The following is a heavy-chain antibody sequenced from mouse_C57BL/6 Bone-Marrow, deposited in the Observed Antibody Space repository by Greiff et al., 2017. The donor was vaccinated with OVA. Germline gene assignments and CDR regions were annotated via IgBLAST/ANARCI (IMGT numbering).Heavy chain of an antibody. Sequence: EVKLMESGGGLVKPGGSLKLSCAASGFTFSSYTMSWVRQTPEKRLEWVATISGGGGNTYYPDSVKGRFTISRDNAKNTLYLQMSSLRSEDTALYYCARQGDGLYYFDYWGQGTTLTVSS. CDR2: ISGGGGNT. CDR3: ARQGDGLYYFDY. D-gene: IGHD2-3*01. CDR1: GFTFSSYT. V-gene: IGHV5-9*01. J-gene: IGHJ2*01.